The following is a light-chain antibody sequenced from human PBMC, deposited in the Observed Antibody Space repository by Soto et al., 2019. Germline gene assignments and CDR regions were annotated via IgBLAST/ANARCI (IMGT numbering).Light chain of an antibody. CDR3: QQYDNLPLT. V-gene: IGKV1-33*01. Sequence: IQLNQSPSPLSASVGDRVTITCQASQAITTYLNWFQQKPGKAPKLLIYDASHLETGAPSRFSGSGSGTAFTFTISSLQPEDIGTYFCQQYDNLPLTFGGGTKVDIK. J-gene: IGKJ4*01. CDR1: QAITTY. CDR2: DAS.